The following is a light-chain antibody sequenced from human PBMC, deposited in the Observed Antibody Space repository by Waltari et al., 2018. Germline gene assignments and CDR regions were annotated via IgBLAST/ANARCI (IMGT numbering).Light chain of an antibody. CDR1: KLGDKY. V-gene: IGLV3-1*01. Sequence: SYELTQPPSVSVSPGQTATISCSGDKLGDKYACWYQQKPGQSPVLVIYQDNRLPSGIPEGFSGTNSGNTATLTISGTQAMDEADYYCQAWDSSAAGVFGTXTKVTVL. J-gene: IGLJ1*01. CDR2: QDN. CDR3: QAWDSSAAGV.